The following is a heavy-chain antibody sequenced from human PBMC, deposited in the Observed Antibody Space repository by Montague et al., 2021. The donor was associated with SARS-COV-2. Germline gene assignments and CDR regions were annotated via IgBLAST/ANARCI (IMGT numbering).Heavy chain of an antibody. Sequence: SLRLSCAASGFTFYNYAMTWVRQAPDKGLEWVSVIYGGGVSTYYADSXKGRFTIFRDNSKNTLYLDMNSLRAEDTAVYYCVSRFSLSPSYYGLDVWGQGTTVTVSS. CDR1: GFTFYNYA. CDR3: VSRFSLSPSYYGLDV. J-gene: IGHJ6*02. CDR2: IYGGGVST. V-gene: IGHV3-23*03. D-gene: IGHD2/OR15-2a*01.